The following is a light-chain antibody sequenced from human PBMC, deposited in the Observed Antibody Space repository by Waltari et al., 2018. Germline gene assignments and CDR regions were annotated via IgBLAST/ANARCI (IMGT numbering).Light chain of an antibody. CDR1: QSVDSFY. V-gene: IGKV3-20*01. J-gene: IGKJ3*01. CDR3: QQYGAARYT. CDR2: GAS. Sequence: EIVLTQSPGTLSVSPGESATLSCRTSQSVDSFYISWYQQKPGQAPRLIILGASSRATGVPDRLSGSGSGTHFTLTISRLEPEDFAVYYCQQYGAARYTFGPGTRLDLK.